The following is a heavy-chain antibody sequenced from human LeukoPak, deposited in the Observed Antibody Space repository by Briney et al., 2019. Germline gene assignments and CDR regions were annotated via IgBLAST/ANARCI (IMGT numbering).Heavy chain of an antibody. CDR1: GFSLGTSGMC. CDR2: IDWDDAK. D-gene: IGHD6-6*01. V-gene: IGHV2-70*17. J-gene: IGHJ4*02. Sequence: SGPTLVNPTSTLTLTCTFSGFSLGTSGMCVNWIRQPPGKALEWLARIDWDDAKFYSTSLKTRLTISKDTSKNQVVLTMTNMDPVDTATYYCARLYSSSSGLFDSWGQGTLVTVSS. CDR3: ARLYSSSSGLFDS.